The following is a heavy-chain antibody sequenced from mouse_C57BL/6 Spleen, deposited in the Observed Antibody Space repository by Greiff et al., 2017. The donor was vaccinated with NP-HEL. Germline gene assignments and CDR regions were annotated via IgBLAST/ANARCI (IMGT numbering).Heavy chain of an antibody. CDR1: GFTFTDYY. CDR2: IRNKANGYTT. CDR3: ARSPDLHFFDY. Sequence: EVKLMESGGGLVQPGGSLSLSCAASGFTFTDYYMSWVRQPPGKALEWLGFIRNKANGYTTEYSASVKGRFTISRDNSQSILYLQMNALRAEDSATYYCARSPDLHFFDYWGQGTTLTVSS. J-gene: IGHJ2*01. V-gene: IGHV7-3*01.